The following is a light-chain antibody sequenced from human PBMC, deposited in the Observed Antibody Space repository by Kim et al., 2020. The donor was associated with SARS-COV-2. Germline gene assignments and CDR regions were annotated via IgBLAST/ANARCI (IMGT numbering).Light chain of an antibody. CDR2: AAS. Sequence: SVATGETATLSCRASQSVDNDVAWFQQRPGQAPRLLIRAASTRATGIPARFSGSGSGTDFTLAIYSLQSEDVAVYYCQQYNDWWTFGPGTKVDIK. CDR3: QQYNDWWT. CDR1: QSVDND. J-gene: IGKJ1*01. V-gene: IGKV3-15*01.